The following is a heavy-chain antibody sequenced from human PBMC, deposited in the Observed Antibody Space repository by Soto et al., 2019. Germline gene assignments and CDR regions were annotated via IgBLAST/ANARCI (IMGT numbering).Heavy chain of an antibody. CDR2: ISSNGGST. CDR3: VKDQAEERYFDWLLFSFDY. CDR1: GFTFSSYA. Sequence: WGSLRLSCSASGFTFSSYAMHWVRQAPGKGLEYVSAISSNGGSTYYADSVKGRFTISRDNSKNTLYLQMSSLRAEDTAVYYCVKDQAEERYFDWLLFSFDYWGQGTLVTVSS. V-gene: IGHV3-64D*08. J-gene: IGHJ4*02. D-gene: IGHD3-9*01.